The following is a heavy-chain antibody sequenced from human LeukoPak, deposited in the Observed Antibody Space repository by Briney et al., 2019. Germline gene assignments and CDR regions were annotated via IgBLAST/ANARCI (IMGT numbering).Heavy chain of an antibody. V-gene: IGHV4-39*01. Sequence: PSETLSLTCTVSGGSISSSSYYWGWIRQPPGKGLEWIGSIYYSGSTYYNPSLKSRVTISVDTSKNQFSLKLSSVTAADTAVYYCARGATVTGSYYYYGMDVWGQGTTVTVSS. CDR2: IYYSGST. CDR1: GGSISSSSYY. D-gene: IGHD4-17*01. CDR3: ARGATVTGSYYYYGMDV. J-gene: IGHJ6*02.